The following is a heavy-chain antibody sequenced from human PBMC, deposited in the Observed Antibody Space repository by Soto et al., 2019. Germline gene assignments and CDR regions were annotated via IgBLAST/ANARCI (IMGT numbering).Heavy chain of an antibody. V-gene: IGHV1-2*04. CDR1: GYTFTGYY. CDR2: INPNSGGT. J-gene: IGHJ6*03. D-gene: IGHD2-2*01. Sequence: ASVKVSCKASGYTFTGYYMHWVRQAPGQGLEWMGWINPNSGGTNYAQKFQGWVTMTRDTSISTAYMELSRLRSDDTAVYYCARGCSSNKMYYHYYMDVWGKGTTVTVSS. CDR3: ARGCSSNKMYYHYYMDV.